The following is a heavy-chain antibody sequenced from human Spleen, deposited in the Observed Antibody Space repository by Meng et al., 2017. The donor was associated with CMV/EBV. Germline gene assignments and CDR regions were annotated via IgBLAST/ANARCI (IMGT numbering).Heavy chain of an antibody. CDR3: ARDSHYSMVETPTPTPGAYYYYGMDV. V-gene: IGHV1-18*01. CDR1: GNIFTSYG. D-gene: IGHD4-23*01. J-gene: IGHJ6*02. Sequence: ASVKVSCKASGNIFTSYGISWVRQAPGQGLEWMGWISAYNGNTNYAQKLQGRVTMTTDTSTSTAYMELRSLRSDDTAVYYCARDSHYSMVETPTPTPGAYYYYGMDVWGQGTTVTVSS. CDR2: ISAYNGNT.